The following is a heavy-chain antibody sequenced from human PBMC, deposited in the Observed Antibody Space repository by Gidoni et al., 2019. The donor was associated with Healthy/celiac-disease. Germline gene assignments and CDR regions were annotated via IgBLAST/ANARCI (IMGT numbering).Heavy chain of an antibody. Sequence: EVQLVESGGGLVQPGRSLSLSCTASGFTLGVYDFSWFRQAPGKGLEWVGFIRSKAYGGTTEDAASVKGRFTISRDDSKSIAYLQMNSLKTEDTAVYYCTRDLRFLEWLNPSYYYYGMDVWGQGTTVTVSS. CDR3: TRDLRFLEWLNPSYYYYGMDV. V-gene: IGHV3-49*03. CDR2: IRSKAYGGTT. D-gene: IGHD3-3*01. J-gene: IGHJ6*02. CDR1: GFTLGVYD.